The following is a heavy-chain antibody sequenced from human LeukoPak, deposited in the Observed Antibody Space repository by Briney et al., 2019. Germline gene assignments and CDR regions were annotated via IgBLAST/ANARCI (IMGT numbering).Heavy chain of an antibody. D-gene: IGHD2-21*02. J-gene: IGHJ4*02. Sequence: GGSLRLSCAASGFTFDDYAMHWVRQAPGKGLEWVSGISWNSGSIGYADSVKGRFTISRDNAKNSLYLQMNSVRAEDPALYYCAKDGGDYYFDYWGQGTLVTVSS. V-gene: IGHV3-9*01. CDR2: ISWNSGSI. CDR1: GFTFDDYA. CDR3: AKDGGDYYFDY.